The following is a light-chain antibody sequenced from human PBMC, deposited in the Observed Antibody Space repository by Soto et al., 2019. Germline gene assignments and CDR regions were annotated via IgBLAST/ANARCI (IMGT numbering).Light chain of an antibody. J-gene: IGLJ2*01. CDR3: AAWDDGLNGVV. V-gene: IGLV1-44*01. Sequence: QAVVTQPPSASGTPGQSVTMSCSGSTSNIGSNVVNWYQQFPGTAPRLLIYTNDERPSGVPDRSSGSKSGTSASLAISGLQSDDEADYYCAAWDDGLNGVVFGGGTKLTVL. CDR1: TSNIGSNV. CDR2: TND.